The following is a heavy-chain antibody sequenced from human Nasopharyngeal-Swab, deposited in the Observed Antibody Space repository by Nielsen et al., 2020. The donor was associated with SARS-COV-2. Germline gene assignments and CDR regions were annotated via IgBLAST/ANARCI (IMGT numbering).Heavy chain of an antibody. V-gene: IGHV4-34*01. CDR1: GGSFNGFY. CDR2: INHNERT. D-gene: IGHD5-24*01. Sequence: SETLSLTCSVSGGSFNGFYWNWIRQPPGKGLEWIGEINHNERTNYNPSLKSRVTMSVDTSTNQVSLKLNSLTATDTAVYYCARAGRVGDAYTGLDVWGQGTMVTVPS. J-gene: IGHJ6*02. CDR3: ARAGRVGDAYTGLDV.